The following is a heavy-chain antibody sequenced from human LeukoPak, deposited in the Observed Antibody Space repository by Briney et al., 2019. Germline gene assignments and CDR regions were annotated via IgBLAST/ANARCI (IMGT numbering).Heavy chain of an antibody. V-gene: IGHV4-34*01. Sequence: SETLSLTCAVYGGSFSGYYWSWIRQPPGKGLEWIGEINHSGSTNYNPSLKSRVTISVDTSKKQFSLKLSSVTAADTAVYYCVTYYFDSSGPKKNHWGQGTLVTVSS. CDR1: GGSFSGYY. CDR2: INHSGST. CDR3: VTYYFDSSGPKKNH. D-gene: IGHD3-22*01. J-gene: IGHJ5*02.